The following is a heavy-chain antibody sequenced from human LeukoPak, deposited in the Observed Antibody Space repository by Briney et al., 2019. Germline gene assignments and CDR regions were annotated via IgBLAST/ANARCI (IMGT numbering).Heavy chain of an antibody. Sequence: GGSLRLSCAASGFTFSTYWMHWVRQAPGKGLVWVSRIETDGSTTRYADSVKGRFTISRDDAKNTLYLQMNSLRAEDTAVYYCAGNADYGGYDYWGQGTLVTVSS. D-gene: IGHD4-17*01. CDR3: AGNADYGGYDY. V-gene: IGHV3-74*01. CDR1: GFTFSTYW. CDR2: IETDGSTT. J-gene: IGHJ4*02.